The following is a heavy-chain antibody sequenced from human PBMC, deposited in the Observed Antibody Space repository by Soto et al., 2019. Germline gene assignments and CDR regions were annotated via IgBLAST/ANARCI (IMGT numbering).Heavy chain of an antibody. D-gene: IGHD3-16*01. CDR1: GGSINGYY. Sequence: QVQLQESGPGLVKPSETLSLTCTVSGGSINGYYWSWIRQPPGKGLEWIGYISKSGSTNYNPALKSRVTISVDTSKNQFSLKLSSVTAADTAVYYCARDWGGGTFDYLGQGTLVTVSS. CDR3: ARDWGGGTFDY. CDR2: ISKSGST. J-gene: IGHJ4*02. V-gene: IGHV4-59*01.